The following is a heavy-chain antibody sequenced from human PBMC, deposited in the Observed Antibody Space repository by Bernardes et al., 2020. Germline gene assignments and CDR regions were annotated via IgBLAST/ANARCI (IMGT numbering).Heavy chain of an antibody. CDR2: IGTAGDT. J-gene: IGHJ6*02. CDR1: GFTFSSYD. CDR3: ARGIAAAGLYYYYYGMDV. Sequence: GSLRLSCAASGFTFSSYDMHWVRQATGKGLEWVSAIGTAGDTYYPGSVKGRFTISREHAKNYLYLQMNSLRAGDTAVYYCARGIAAAGLYYYYYGMDVWGQGTTVTVSS. D-gene: IGHD6-13*01. V-gene: IGHV3-13*01.